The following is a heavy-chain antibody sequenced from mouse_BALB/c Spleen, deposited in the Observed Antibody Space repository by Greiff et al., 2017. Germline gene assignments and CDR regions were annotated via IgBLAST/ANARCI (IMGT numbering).Heavy chain of an antibody. CDR3: ASLAPWFAY. V-gene: IGHV1-9*01. J-gene: IGHJ3*01. CDR1: GYTFSSYW. Sequence: VQLQQSGAELMKPGASVKISCKATGYTFSSYWIEWVKQRPGHGLEWIGEILPGSGSTNYNEKFKGKATFTADTSSNTAYMQLSSLTSEDSAVYYCASLAPWFAYWGQGTLVTVSA. CDR2: ILPGSGST.